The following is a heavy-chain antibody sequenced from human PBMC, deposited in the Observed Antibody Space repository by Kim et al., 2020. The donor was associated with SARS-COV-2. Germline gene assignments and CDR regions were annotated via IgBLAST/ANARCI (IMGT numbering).Heavy chain of an antibody. Sequence: GGSLRLSCAASEFTVSSCTMHWVRQAPGKGLEWVALISYDGNMKYYADSVKGRFTISRDKSNSTLHLQMNSLKTEDTAVYYCAREIDAFDTWDQGTMVTVSS. J-gene: IGHJ3*02. CDR2: ISYDGNMK. CDR1: EFTVSSCT. CDR3: AREIDAFDT. V-gene: IGHV3-30*04.